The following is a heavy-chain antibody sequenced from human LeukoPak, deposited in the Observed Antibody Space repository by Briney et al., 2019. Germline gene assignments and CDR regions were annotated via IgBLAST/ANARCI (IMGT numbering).Heavy chain of an antibody. CDR2: IYTTVST. J-gene: IGHJ4*02. V-gene: IGHV4-61*02. D-gene: IGHD2-2*02. Sequence: KSSETLSLTCTVSGGSISSGSYYWSWIRQPAGKGLEWIGRIYTTVSTNYNPSLKSRVTMSVDTSKNQFSLKLSSVTAADTAVYFCAREAPGYCSYTNCYNDYWGQGTLVTVSS. CDR3: AREAPGYCSYTNCYNDY. CDR1: GGSISSGSYY.